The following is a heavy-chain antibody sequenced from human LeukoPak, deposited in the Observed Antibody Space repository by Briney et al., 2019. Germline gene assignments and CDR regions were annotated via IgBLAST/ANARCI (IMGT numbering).Heavy chain of an antibody. J-gene: IGHJ4*02. Sequence: PGGSLRLSCAASGFTFSSYAMSWVRQAPGKGLEWVSAISGSGGSTYYADSVKGRFTISRDNSKNTLYLQMNSLRAEDTAVYYRAKSGQVPGEVFYYFDYWGQGTLVTVSS. V-gene: IGHV3-23*01. D-gene: IGHD1-14*01. CDR2: ISGSGGST. CDR3: AKSGQVPGEVFYYFDY. CDR1: GFTFSSYA.